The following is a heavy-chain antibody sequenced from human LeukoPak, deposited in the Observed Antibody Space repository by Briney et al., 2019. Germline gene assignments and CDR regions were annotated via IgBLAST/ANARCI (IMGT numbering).Heavy chain of an antibody. J-gene: IGHJ4*02. V-gene: IGHV3-21*01. CDR2: ISSSSSFI. CDR1: GFTFSDYS. CDR3: ASGGRTGYYLFNY. Sequence: GGSLRLSCAASGFTFSDYSMNWVRQAPGKGLEWVSSISSSSSFIYYADSVKGRFTISRDNAKNSLYLQMNSLRAEVTAVYYCASGGRTGYYLFNYWGQGTLVTVSS. D-gene: IGHD3-9*01.